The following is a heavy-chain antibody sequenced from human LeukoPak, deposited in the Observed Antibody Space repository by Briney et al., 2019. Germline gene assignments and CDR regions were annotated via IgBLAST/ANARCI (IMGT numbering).Heavy chain of an antibody. D-gene: IGHD6-13*01. CDR3: ARHEAAAGMPNFDH. CDR2: IYYSGSA. Sequence: SETLSLTCTVSGGSISSYYWSWIRQPPGKGLEWIGYIYYSGSANYNPSLKSRVTISVDTSKSQFSLKLSSVTAADTAVYYCARHEAAAGMPNFDHWGQGTLVTVSS. V-gene: IGHV4-59*08. CDR1: GGSISSYY. J-gene: IGHJ4*02.